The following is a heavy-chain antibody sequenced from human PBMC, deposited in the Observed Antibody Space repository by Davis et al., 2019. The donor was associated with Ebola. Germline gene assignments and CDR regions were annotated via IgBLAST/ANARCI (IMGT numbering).Heavy chain of an antibody. J-gene: IGHJ4*02. CDR1: GGSISSYY. V-gene: IGHV4-4*07. CDR3: ARTDYGDFTGGYYFDY. D-gene: IGHD4-17*01. Sequence: MPSETLSLTCTVSGGSISSYYWNWIRQPAGKGLEWIGRIYTSGSTNYNPSLKSRVTMSVDTSKNQFSLKLSSVTAADTAVYYCARTDYGDFTGGYYFDYWGQGTLVTVSS. CDR2: IYTSGST.